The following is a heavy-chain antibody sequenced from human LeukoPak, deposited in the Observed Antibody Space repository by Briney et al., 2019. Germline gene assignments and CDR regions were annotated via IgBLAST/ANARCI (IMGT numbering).Heavy chain of an antibody. CDR2: ISYDGSNK. V-gene: IGHV3-30*03. J-gene: IGHJ4*02. Sequence: GRSLRLSCAASGFTFSSYGMHWVRQAPGKGLEWVAVISYDGSNKYYADSVKGRFTISRDNSKNTLYLQMNSLRAEDTAVYYCATSIAVADTFDYWGQGTLVTVFS. CDR1: GFTFSSYG. CDR3: ATSIAVADTFDY. D-gene: IGHD6-19*01.